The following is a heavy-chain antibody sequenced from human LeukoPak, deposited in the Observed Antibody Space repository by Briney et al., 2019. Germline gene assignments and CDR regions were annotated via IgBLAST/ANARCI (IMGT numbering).Heavy chain of an antibody. CDR1: GFTFSTCG. D-gene: IGHD6-19*01. J-gene: IGHJ4*02. CDR2: ISGSGGST. V-gene: IGHV3-23*01. Sequence: GGSLRLPCAASGFTFSTCGMNWVRQAPGEGLEWVSVISGSGGSTYYADSVKGRFTISRDNSKNTLYLEMNSLRAEDTAVYYCARAQYNSGPDYWGQGTLVTVSS. CDR3: ARAQYNSGPDY.